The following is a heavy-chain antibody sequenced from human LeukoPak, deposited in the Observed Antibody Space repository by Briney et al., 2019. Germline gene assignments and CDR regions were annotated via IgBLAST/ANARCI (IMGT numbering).Heavy chain of an antibody. CDR3: ARGNYYDFWSGYYDWFDP. V-gene: IGHV1-8*01. Sequence: ASVKVSCKASGYTFTSYDINWVRQATGQGLEWMGWMNPNSGNTGYAQKFQGRATMTRNTSISTAYMELSSLRSEDTAVYYCARGNYYDFWSGYYDWFDPWGQGTLVTVSS. CDR1: GYTFTSYD. J-gene: IGHJ5*02. D-gene: IGHD3-3*01. CDR2: MNPNSGNT.